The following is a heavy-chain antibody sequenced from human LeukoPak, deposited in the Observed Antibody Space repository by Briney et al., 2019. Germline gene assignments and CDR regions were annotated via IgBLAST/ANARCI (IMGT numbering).Heavy chain of an antibody. CDR1: GDSVSSNSAA. CDR3: ARAYNYGFDY. CDR2: TYYRSTWYN. Sequence: SQTLSLTCAISGDSVSSNSAAWIWIRQSPSRGLEWLGRTYYRSTWYNDYAVSVKSRITINPDTSKNQFSLQLYSVTPEDTAIYYCARAYNYGFDYWGQGTLVTVSS. V-gene: IGHV6-1*01. J-gene: IGHJ4*02. D-gene: IGHD5-18*01.